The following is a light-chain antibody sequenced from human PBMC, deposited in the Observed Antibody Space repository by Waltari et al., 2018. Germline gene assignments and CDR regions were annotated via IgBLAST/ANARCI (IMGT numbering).Light chain of an antibody. Sequence: DVVMTRSPLSLPVTLGQPASISCRSSQSLVHSDGNTYLKWFHQRPGQSPRSLIYKVFKRESGVPDRFSGSGSGTNFTLKISRVEAEDVGVYFCMQGTYGLTFGGGTKVEIK. CDR3: MQGTYGLT. CDR2: KVF. V-gene: IGKV2-30*02. CDR1: QSLVHSDGNTY. J-gene: IGKJ4*01.